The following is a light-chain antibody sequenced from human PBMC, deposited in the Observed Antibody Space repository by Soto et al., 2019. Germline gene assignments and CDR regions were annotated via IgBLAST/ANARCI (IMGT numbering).Light chain of an antibody. Sequence: NFMLTQPHSVSESPGKTVTISCSGSSGSIASNYVQWYQQRPGSAPTTVIYEDNQRPSGVPDRFSGSIDSSSNSASLTISRLKTEDEADYYCQSYDSSNRVFGSGTQLTVL. CDR2: EDN. CDR3: QSYDSSNRV. CDR1: SGSIASNY. J-gene: IGLJ6*01. V-gene: IGLV6-57*02.